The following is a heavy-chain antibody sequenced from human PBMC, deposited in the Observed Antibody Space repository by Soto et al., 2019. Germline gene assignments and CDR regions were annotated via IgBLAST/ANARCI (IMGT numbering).Heavy chain of an antibody. V-gene: IGHV3-30*18. CDR2: ISYDGSNK. J-gene: IGHJ6*02. CDR1: GFTFSSYG. D-gene: IGHD6-6*01. Sequence: ESVGGVVQPGRSLRLSCAASGFTFSSYGMHWVRQAPGKGLEWVAVISYDGSNKYYADSVKGRFTISRDNSKNTLYLQMTSLRAEDTAVYYCAKDRDSSSSGMVYYYYGMDVWGQGTTVTVSS. CDR3: AKDRDSSSSGMVYYYYGMDV.